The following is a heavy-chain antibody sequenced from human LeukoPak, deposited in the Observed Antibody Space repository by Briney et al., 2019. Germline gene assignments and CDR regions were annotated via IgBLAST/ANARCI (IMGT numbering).Heavy chain of an antibody. Sequence: GGSLRLSCAASGFTFSSYSMNWVRQAPGKGLEWVANIKQDGSEKYYVDSVKGRFTISRDNAKNSLYLQMNSLRAEDTAVYYCARCGSGWMTSSYYFDYWGQGTLVTVSS. CDR2: IKQDGSEK. V-gene: IGHV3-7*01. CDR3: ARCGSGWMTSSYYFDY. D-gene: IGHD6-19*01. J-gene: IGHJ4*02. CDR1: GFTFSSYS.